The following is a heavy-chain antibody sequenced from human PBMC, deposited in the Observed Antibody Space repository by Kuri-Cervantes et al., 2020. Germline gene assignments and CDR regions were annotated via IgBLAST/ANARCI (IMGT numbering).Heavy chain of an antibody. J-gene: IGHJ3*02. CDR1: GFTFSNAW. D-gene: IGHD6-13*01. V-gene: IGHV3-73*01. Sequence: GESLKISCAASGFTFSNAWMSWVRQAPGKGLEWVGRIRSKANSYATAYAASVKGRFTISRDDSKNTAYLQMNSLKTEDTAVYYCTRPHSSSWYTDAFDIWGQGTMVTVSS. CDR2: IRSKANSYAT. CDR3: TRPHSSSWYTDAFDI.